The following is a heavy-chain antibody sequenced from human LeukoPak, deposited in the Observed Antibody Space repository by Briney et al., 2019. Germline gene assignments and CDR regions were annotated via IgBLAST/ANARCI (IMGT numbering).Heavy chain of an antibody. Sequence: PSETLSLTCAVYGGSFSGYYWSWIRQPPGKGLEWIGEINHSGSTNYNPSLKSRVAISVDTSKNQFSLKLSSVTAADTAVYYCARGRLYYYDSSGYSSFDYWGQGTLVTVSS. CDR3: ARGRLYYYDSSGYSSFDY. J-gene: IGHJ4*02. V-gene: IGHV4-34*01. CDR1: GGSFSGYY. CDR2: INHSGST. D-gene: IGHD3-22*01.